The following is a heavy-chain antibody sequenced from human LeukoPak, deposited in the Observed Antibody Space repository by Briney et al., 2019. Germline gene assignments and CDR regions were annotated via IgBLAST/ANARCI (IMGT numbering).Heavy chain of an antibody. D-gene: IGHD3-10*01. CDR2: ISSSSSTI. CDR1: GFTFSDYT. CDR3: ARAGTYLYFDY. J-gene: IGHJ4*02. V-gene: IGHV3-48*04. Sequence: GGSLRLSCAASGFTFSDYTMNWVRQAPGKGLEWVSYISSSSSTIYYADSVKGRFTISRDNTKNSLYLQMISLRAEDTAIYYCARAGTYLYFDYWGQGTLVAVSS.